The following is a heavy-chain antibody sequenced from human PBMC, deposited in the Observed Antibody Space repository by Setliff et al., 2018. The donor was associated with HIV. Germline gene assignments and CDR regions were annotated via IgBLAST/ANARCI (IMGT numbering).Heavy chain of an antibody. V-gene: IGHV4-31*03. CDR3: ARGFDYAQRPPLYYFDY. CDR2: IYYSGNP. CDR1: GGSISSGYYY. D-gene: IGHD2-2*01. J-gene: IGHJ4*02. Sequence: PSETLSLTCTVSGGSISSGYYYWSWIRQHPGKGLEWIEYIYYSGNPFYNPSLRSRVTISLDTSKNQFSLKLSSVTAADTAVYYCARGFDYAQRPPLYYFDYWGQGTLVTVSS.